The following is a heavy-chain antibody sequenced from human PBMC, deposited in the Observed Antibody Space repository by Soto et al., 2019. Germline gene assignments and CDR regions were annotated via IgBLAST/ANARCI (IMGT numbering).Heavy chain of an antibody. CDR2: IIPIFGTA. D-gene: IGHD4-17*01. V-gene: IGHV1-69*13. Sequence: GASVKVSCKASGGTFSSYAISWVRQAPGQGLEWMGGIIPIFGTANYAQKFQGRVTITADESTSTAYMELSSLRSEDTAVYYCAIHFYYGDYHQGVYYGMDVWGQGTTVTVSS. CDR1: GGTFSSYA. CDR3: AIHFYYGDYHQGVYYGMDV. J-gene: IGHJ6*02.